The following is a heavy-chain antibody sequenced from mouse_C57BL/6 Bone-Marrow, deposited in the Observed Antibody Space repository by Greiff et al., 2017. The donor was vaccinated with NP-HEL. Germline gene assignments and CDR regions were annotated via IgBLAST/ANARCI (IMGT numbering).Heavy chain of an antibody. CDR2: IWSGGST. D-gene: IGHD1-2*01. CDR1: GFSLTSYG. Sequence: QVQLQQSGPGLVQPSQSLSITCTVSGFSLTSYGVHWVRQSPGQGLEWLGVIWSGGSTAFNAAFISRLGISKANSKIQVFFKMNSLQADDTAIYYCASLRPWLAYWGQGTLVTVSA. CDR3: ASLRPWLAY. J-gene: IGHJ3*01. V-gene: IGHV2-2*01.